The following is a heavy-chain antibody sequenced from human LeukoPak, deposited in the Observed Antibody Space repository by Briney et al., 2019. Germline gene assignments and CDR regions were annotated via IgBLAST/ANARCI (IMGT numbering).Heavy chain of an antibody. CDR1: GYTFTSYD. V-gene: IGHV1-8*01. J-gene: IGHJ4*02. Sequence: GASVKVSCKASGYTFTSYDINWVRQATGQGLEWMGCMNPNSGNTGYAQKFQGRVTMTRNTSISTAYMELSSLRSEDTAVYYCARPATFWSGYYYGYWGQGTLVTVSS. D-gene: IGHD3-3*01. CDR2: MNPNSGNT. CDR3: ARPATFWSGYYYGY.